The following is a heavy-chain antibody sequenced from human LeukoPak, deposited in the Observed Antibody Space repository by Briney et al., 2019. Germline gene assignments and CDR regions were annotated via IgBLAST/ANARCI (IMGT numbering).Heavy chain of an antibody. CDR2: IYYSGST. J-gene: IGHJ3*02. V-gene: IGHV4-61*08. CDR3: AKTLAAAGAFDI. CDR1: GGSISSGGYS. D-gene: IGHD6-13*01. Sequence: SQTLSLTCAVSGGSISSGGYSWSWIRQPPGKGLEWIGYIYYSGSTNYNPSLKSRVTISVDTSKNQFSLKLSSVTAADTAVYYCAKTLAAAGAFDIWGQGTMVTVSS.